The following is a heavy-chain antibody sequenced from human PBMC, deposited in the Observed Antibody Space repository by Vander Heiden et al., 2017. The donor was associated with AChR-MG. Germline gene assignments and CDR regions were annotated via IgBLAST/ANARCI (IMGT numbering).Heavy chain of an antibody. CDR2: IYPGDSDT. D-gene: IGHD6-13*01. CDR1: GYSFTSYW. J-gene: IGHJ4*02. V-gene: IGHV5-51*01. CDR3: ARPRSAAGIQYYFDY. Sequence: EVQLVQSGAEVKKPGESLKISCKGSGYSFTSYWIGWVRQMPGKGLEWMGIIYPGDSDTRYSPSFQGQVTISADKSISTAYLQWSSLKASDTAMYYCARPRSAAGIQYYFDYWGQGTLVTVSS.